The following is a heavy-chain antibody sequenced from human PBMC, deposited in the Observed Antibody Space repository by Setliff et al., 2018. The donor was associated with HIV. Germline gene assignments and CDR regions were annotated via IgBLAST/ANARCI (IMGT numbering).Heavy chain of an antibody. V-gene: IGHV1-69*08. CDR1: GGTFSSYS. Sequence: SVKVSCKASGGTFSSYSISWVRQAPGQGLEWMGRIIPIFGTANYAQTLQGRVTMTTDTSTSTAYMELRSLRSDDTAVYYCARERRGFDYWGQGTLVTVSS. J-gene: IGHJ4*02. CDR2: IIPIFGTA. CDR3: ARERRGFDY.